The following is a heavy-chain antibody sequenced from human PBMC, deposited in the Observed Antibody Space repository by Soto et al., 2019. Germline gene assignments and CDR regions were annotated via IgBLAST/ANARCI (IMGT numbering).Heavy chain of an antibody. J-gene: IGHJ5*02. CDR1: GGSISSGGYY. CDR2: IYNSGST. V-gene: IGHV4-31*03. D-gene: IGHD6-6*01. CDR3: SCAGHSSSSEGANWFDP. Sequence: SETLSLTCTVSGGSISSGGYYWSWIRQHPGKSLEWIGYIYNSGSTYFNPSLKSRLTISVDTSKNQFSLQLSSVTAADTAVYYCSCAGHSSSSEGANWFDPWGQGTLVTVSS.